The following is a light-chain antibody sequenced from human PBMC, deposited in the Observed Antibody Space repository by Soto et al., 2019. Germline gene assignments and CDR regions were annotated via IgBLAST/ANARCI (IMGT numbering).Light chain of an antibody. CDR3: CSYAGTYTFEGV. CDR1: SRDVGGYNY. V-gene: IGLV2-11*01. CDR2: EVS. Sequence: QSALTQPASVSGSPGQSITISCTGTSRDVGGYNYVSWHQQHPGKAPKVIITEVSNRPSGVADRFSGSKSGNTASLTISGLQAEDEADYYCCSYAGTYTFEGVFGGGTKLTVL. J-gene: IGLJ3*02.